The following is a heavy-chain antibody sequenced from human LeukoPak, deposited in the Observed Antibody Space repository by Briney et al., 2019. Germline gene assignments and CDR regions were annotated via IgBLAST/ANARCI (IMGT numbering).Heavy chain of an antibody. V-gene: IGHV3-21*01. Sequence: GGSLRLSCAASGFTFSSYSMNWVRQAPGKGLEWVSSISSSSSCIYYADSVKGRFTISRDNAKNSLYLQMNSLRAEDTAVYYCARRGYDSSGYSYWGQGTLVTVSS. D-gene: IGHD3-22*01. J-gene: IGHJ4*02. CDR3: ARRGYDSSGYSY. CDR1: GFTFSSYS. CDR2: ISSSSSCI.